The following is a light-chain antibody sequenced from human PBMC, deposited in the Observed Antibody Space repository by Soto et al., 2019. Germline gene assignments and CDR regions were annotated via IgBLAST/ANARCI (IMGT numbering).Light chain of an antibody. Sequence: DIQMTESPSSLSASVGDRVTITCRASQSISSYLNWYQQKPGNAPKLLIYAASSLQSGVPSRFSGSGSGTDFTLTISSLQPEDFATYYCQQLHGYPITFGQGTRLEIK. V-gene: IGKV1-39*01. CDR2: AAS. J-gene: IGKJ5*01. CDR1: QSISSY. CDR3: QQLHGYPIT.